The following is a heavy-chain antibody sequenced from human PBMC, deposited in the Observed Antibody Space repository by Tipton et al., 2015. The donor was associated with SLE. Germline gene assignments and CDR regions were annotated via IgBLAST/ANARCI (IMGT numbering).Heavy chain of an antibody. CDR2: IYSGRSP. D-gene: IGHD2-15*01. V-gene: IGHV3-23*03. J-gene: IGHJ6*02. CDR1: GFTFSNFA. CDR3: AKGMVENPLLGHAMDV. Sequence: GSLRLSCAASGFTFSNFAMSWVRQAPGKGLEWVSVIYSGRSPYSADSLKGRFTASRDNSRNTVYLQMESVRPEDTGVYYCAKGMVENPLLGHAMDVWGPGTTVTVSS.